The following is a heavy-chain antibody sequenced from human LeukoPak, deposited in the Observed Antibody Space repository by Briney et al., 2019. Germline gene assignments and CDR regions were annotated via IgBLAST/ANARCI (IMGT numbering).Heavy chain of an antibody. CDR1: GFTFSNYA. Sequence: GGSLRLSCAASGFTFSNYAMSWVRQAPGKGLEWVSAISGRPSYADSVKGRFTISRDNSKNTLYLQVNSLRAEDTAVYYCAKALDYWYFDYWGQGTLVTVTS. V-gene: IGHV3-23*01. J-gene: IGHJ4*02. D-gene: IGHD2/OR15-2a*01. CDR3: AKALDYWYFDY. CDR2: ISGRP.